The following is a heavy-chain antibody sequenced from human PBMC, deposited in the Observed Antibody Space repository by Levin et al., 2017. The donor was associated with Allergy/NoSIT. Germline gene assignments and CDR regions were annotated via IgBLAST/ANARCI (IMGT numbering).Heavy chain of an antibody. Sequence: SVKVSCKASGGTFSSYAISWVRQAPGQGLEWMGGIIPIFGTANYAQKFQGRVTITADESTSTAYMELSSLRSEDTAVYYCASSLPRGLINYYYYMDVWGKGTTVTVSS. CDR3: ASSLPRGLINYYYYMDV. CDR1: GGTFSSYA. CDR2: IIPIFGTA. V-gene: IGHV1-69*13. D-gene: IGHD3-10*01. J-gene: IGHJ6*03.